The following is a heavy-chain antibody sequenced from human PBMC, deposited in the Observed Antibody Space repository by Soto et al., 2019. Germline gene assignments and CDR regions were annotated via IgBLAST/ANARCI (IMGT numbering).Heavy chain of an antibody. V-gene: IGHV1-18*04. Sequence: GASVKVSCKASGYTFTSYGISWVRQAPGQGLEWMGWISAYNGNTNYAQKLQGRVTMTTDTSTSTAYMELRSLRSDDTAVYYCARASRIRFLEWLLNENWFDPWGRGTLVTVSS. D-gene: IGHD3-3*01. CDR1: GYTFTSYG. CDR2: ISAYNGNT. CDR3: ARASRIRFLEWLLNENWFDP. J-gene: IGHJ5*02.